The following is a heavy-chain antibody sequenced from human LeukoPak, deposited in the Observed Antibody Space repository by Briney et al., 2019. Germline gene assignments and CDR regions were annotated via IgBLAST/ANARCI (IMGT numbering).Heavy chain of an antibody. CDR2: ISGSGDRT. V-gene: IGHV3-23*01. J-gene: IGHJ4*02. CDR1: GFTFSSYA. D-gene: IGHD3-22*01. CDR3: AKDHYDRSGYYPGFDY. Sequence: KTGGSLRLSCAASGFTFSSYAMSWVRQAPGKGLEWVSSISGSGDRTNYADSVKGRFTISRDNSKNTLYLQMNSLRAEDTAVYYCAKDHYDRSGYYPGFDYWGQGTRVTVSS.